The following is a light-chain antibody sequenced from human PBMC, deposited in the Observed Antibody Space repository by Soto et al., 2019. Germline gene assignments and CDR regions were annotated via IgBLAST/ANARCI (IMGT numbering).Light chain of an antibody. J-gene: IGKJ5*01. Sequence: ETVLTQSPGTLSLSPGERATLSCMASQSVSGSRLAWYHQKPRQPPRLLIYGASTRASGIPARFSGSGSGTEFTLTISGLQSEDFALYYCQQYNIWPPYTFGQGTRLEIK. CDR1: QSVSGSR. CDR2: GAS. CDR3: QQYNIWPPYT. V-gene: IGKV3-15*01.